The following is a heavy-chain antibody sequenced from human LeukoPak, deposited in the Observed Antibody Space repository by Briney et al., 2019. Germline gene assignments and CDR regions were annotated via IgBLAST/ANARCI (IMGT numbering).Heavy chain of an antibody. J-gene: IGHJ1*01. CDR3: ARGVPDAIAYFQH. CDR2: ISSSSSTI. CDR1: GFTFSNYS. D-gene: IGHD2-2*02. Sequence: GGSLRLSCAASGFTFSNYSMNWVRQAPGKGLEWVSYISSSSSTISYAGSVKGRFTISRDNAKSSLYLQMNSLRAEDTAAYYCARGVPDAIAYFQHWGQGTLLTVSS. V-gene: IGHV3-48*04.